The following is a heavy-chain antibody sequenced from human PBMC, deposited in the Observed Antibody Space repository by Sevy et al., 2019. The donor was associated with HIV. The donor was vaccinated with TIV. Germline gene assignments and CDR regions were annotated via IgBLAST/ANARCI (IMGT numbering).Heavy chain of an antibody. CDR2: IYYSGTT. Sequence: SETLCLTCSVSAGSISSYYWSWIRHPPGKGLEWIGYIYYSGTTDYNPSLKSRVTISQDKSKKVFSLRLRSVTAADTAVYYCARDNAILTPRAFDIWGQGTMVTVSS. V-gene: IGHV4-59*13. D-gene: IGHD3-9*01. CDR1: AGSISSYY. CDR3: ARDNAILTPRAFDI. J-gene: IGHJ3*02.